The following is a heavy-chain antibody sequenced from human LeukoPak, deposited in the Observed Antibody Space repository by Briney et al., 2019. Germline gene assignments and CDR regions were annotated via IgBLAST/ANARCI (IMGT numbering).Heavy chain of an antibody. Sequence: GGSLRLSCAASGFTFSSYWMHWVRQAPGKGLVWVSRINTDGSSASYADSVKGRFTISRDNAKNTLYLQMNSLRAEDTAVYYCARDLGYCSGGSCYNWFDPWGQGTLVTVSS. CDR1: GFTFSSYW. D-gene: IGHD2-15*01. J-gene: IGHJ5*02. CDR2: INTDGSSA. CDR3: ARDLGYCSGGSCYNWFDP. V-gene: IGHV3-74*01.